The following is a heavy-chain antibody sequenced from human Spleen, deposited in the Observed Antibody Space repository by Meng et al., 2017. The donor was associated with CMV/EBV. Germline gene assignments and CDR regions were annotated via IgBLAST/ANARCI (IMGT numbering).Heavy chain of an antibody. CDR3: AKDRGVGASTFDY. J-gene: IGHJ4*02. V-gene: IGHV3-23*01. D-gene: IGHD1-26*01. CDR2: ISGSGGTT. Sequence: GGSLRLSCAATGFTFSSYAMSWVRQAPGKGLEWVSAISGSGGTTNYADSVKDRFTISRDNSKNTLYMQMNSLRAEDTAVYYCAKDRGVGASTFDYWGQGTLVTVSS. CDR1: GFTFSSYA.